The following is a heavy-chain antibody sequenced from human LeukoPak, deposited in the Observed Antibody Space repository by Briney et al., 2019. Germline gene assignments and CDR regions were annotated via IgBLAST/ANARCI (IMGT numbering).Heavy chain of an antibody. CDR1: GFTFIDYY. CDR2: INSSGNTI. V-gene: IGHV3-11*01. J-gene: IGHJ5*02. CDR3: ARHPFDP. Sequence: GGSLRLSCAASGFTFIDYYMNWIRQAPGKGLEWVSYINSSGNTIYYVDSVKGRFTISRDNAKNSLYLQMNSLRVEDTAVYYCARHPFDPWGQGTLVTVSS.